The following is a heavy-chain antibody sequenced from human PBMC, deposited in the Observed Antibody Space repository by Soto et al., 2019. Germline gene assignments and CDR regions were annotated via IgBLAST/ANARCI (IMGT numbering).Heavy chain of an antibody. CDR3: ARDPYSSSHGSLRGGYGMDV. CDR1: GGSISSNY. Sequence: QVQLQESGPGLVKPSETLSLTCSVSGGSISSNYWSWIRQPPGKGLEWIGYICYSGSTNYNPSLKRRITISADTSKDQFHLKLSTVTAADTAVYYCARDPYSSSHGSLRGGYGMDVWGQGTTVTVSS. V-gene: IGHV4-59*01. J-gene: IGHJ6*02. CDR2: ICYSGST. D-gene: IGHD6-13*01.